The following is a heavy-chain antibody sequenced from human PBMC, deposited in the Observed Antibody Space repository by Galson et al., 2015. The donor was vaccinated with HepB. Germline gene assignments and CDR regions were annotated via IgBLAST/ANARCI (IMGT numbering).Heavy chain of an antibody. V-gene: IGHV3-23*01. J-gene: IGHJ4*02. CDR2: ITGSGGTT. D-gene: IGHD3-16*01. CDR1: GSTFSTYA. CDR3: ASGGTSDTWLKFDY. Sequence: SLRLSCAASGSTFSTYAMTWVRQAPGKGLEWVSTITGSGGTTYFADSVKGRFTISRDNSKNTLSLQMNSLRVEDTAVYYCASGGTSDTWLKFDYWGQGTLVTVSS.